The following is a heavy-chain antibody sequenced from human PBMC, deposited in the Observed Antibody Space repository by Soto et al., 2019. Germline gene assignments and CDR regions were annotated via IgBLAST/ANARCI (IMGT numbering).Heavy chain of an antibody. V-gene: IGHV3-23*01. CDR2: ISGSGVST. J-gene: IGHJ4*02. D-gene: IGHD6-6*01. Sequence: GGSLRLSCAASVFTFSSYAMSWVRQAPGKGLEWVSGISGSGVSTYYADSVKGRFTISRDNSKSTLYLQMNSLRAEDTAVYYCAKDRERIATRSIDYWGQGTLVTVSS. CDR1: VFTFSSYA. CDR3: AKDRERIATRSIDY.